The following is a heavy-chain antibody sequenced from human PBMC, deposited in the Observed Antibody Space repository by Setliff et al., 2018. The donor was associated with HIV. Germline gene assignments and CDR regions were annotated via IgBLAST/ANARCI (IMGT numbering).Heavy chain of an antibody. D-gene: IGHD5-18*01. CDR1: GGSISSHY. J-gene: IGHJ4*02. CDR3: ARVPRQLLKGAAAYFDY. V-gene: IGHV4-59*11. Sequence: SETLSLTCTVSGGSISSHYWRWIRQPPGKGLEWNGYIYYSGSTNYNPSLKSRVTISVDTSKNQFSLRLSSVTAAATAGYYCARVPRQLLKGAAAYFDYWGQGTLVTVSS. CDR2: IYYSGST.